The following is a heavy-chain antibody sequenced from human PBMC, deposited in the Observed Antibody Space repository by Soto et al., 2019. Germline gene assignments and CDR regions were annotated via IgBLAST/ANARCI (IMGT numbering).Heavy chain of an antibody. D-gene: IGHD3-10*01. Sequence: SETLSLTCAVSGGSISSGGYSWSWIRQPPEKGLEWIGYIYHSGNTYYSPSLKSRVTISIDRSRNHFSLKLNSLTAADTAVYYCASFRGVMYGFDPWGQGTLVTVSS. CDR1: GGSISSGGYS. CDR3: ASFRGVMYGFDP. V-gene: IGHV4-30-2*01. J-gene: IGHJ5*02. CDR2: IYHSGNT.